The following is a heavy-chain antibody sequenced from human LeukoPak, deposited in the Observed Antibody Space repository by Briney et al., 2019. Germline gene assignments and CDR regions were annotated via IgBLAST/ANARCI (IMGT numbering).Heavy chain of an antibody. D-gene: IGHD3-22*01. CDR3: ARGGKYYYDSSGSFYYYYMDV. CDR2: IIPSDGFT. J-gene: IGHJ6*03. V-gene: IGHV1-46*01. Sequence: GASVKVSCKASGGTFISYAISWVRQAPGQGLEWMGMIIPSDGFTSYAQKFQGRVTMTRDMSTSTVYMELRSLRSDDTAVYYCARGGKYYYDSSGSFYYYYMDVWGKGTTVTISS. CDR1: GGTFISYA.